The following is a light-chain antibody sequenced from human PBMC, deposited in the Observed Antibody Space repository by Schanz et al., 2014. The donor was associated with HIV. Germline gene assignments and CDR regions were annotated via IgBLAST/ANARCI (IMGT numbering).Light chain of an antibody. J-gene: IGKJ1*01. CDR1: QSVSSSY. CDR3: QQFGISPPWT. CDR2: GAS. Sequence: EIVLTQSPGTLSLSPGERATLSCRASQSVSSSYLAWYQQKPGQAPRLLIYGASSRATGIPDRFSGSGSGTDFTLTISRLEPEDVAVYYCQQFGISPPWTFGQGTKVEI. V-gene: IGKV3-20*01.